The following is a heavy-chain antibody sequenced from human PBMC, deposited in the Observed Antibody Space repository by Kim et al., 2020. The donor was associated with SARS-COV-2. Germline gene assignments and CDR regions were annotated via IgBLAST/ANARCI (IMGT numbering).Heavy chain of an antibody. CDR3: ARGDYANYGMDV. J-gene: IGHJ6*02. Sequence: YYPGSVKGRFTISRENAKNSLYLQMNSLRAGDTAVYYCARGDYANYGMDVWGQGTTVTVSS. V-gene: IGHV3-13*01. D-gene: IGHD4-17*01.